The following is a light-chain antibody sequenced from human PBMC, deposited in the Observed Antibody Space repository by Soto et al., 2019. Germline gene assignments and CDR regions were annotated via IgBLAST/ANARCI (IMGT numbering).Light chain of an antibody. J-gene: IGKJ1*01. Sequence: DIQMTQSPSSLSASVGDRVTITCRASQSISSYLNWYQQKPGKAPKLLIHAASSLQSGVPSRFSGSGSGTDFTLTISSLQPEDFATYYCQQSYSTRWTFGQGTKVDSK. V-gene: IGKV1-39*01. CDR3: QQSYSTRWT. CDR2: AAS. CDR1: QSISSY.